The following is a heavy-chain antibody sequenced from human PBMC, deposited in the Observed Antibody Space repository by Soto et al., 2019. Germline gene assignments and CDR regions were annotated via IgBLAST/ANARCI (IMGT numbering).Heavy chain of an antibody. CDR3: ANPGYSSGWYYFDY. Sequence: GGSLRLSCAASGFTFSSYGMHWVRQAPGKGLEWVAVISYDGSNKYYADSVKGRFTISRDNSKNTLYLQMNSLRAEDTAVYYCANPGYSSGWYYFDYWGQGTLVTVSS. CDR1: GFTFSSYG. V-gene: IGHV3-30*18. D-gene: IGHD6-19*01. J-gene: IGHJ4*02. CDR2: ISYDGSNK.